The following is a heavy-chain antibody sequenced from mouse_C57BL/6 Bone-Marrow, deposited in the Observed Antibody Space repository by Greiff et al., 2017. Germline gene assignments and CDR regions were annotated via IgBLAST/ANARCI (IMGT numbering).Heavy chain of an antibody. D-gene: IGHD2-2*01. CDR3: ARGGGGYHWYFDV. J-gene: IGHJ1*03. Sequence: QVQLQQPGAELVMPGASVKLSCKASGYTFTSYWMHWVKQRPGQGLEWIGEIDPSDSYTNYNQKFKGKSTLTVDKSSSTAYMQLSSLTSEDSAVYYCARGGGGYHWYFDVWGTGTTVTVSS. CDR2: IDPSDSYT. CDR1: GYTFTSYW. V-gene: IGHV1-69*01.